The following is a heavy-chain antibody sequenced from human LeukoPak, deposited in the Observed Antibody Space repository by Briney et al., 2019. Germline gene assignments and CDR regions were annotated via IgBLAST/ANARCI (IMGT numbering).Heavy chain of an antibody. D-gene: IGHD3-3*01. V-gene: IGHV3-21*01. J-gene: IGHJ4*02. CDR3: ARDYSYGSGYLY. Sequence: GGSLRLSCAASGFTFSSITMNWVRQAPGKGLEWVSSITTSTSYIYYADSVKGRFTISRDNAKNSLYLQMNSLRAEDTAVYYCARDYSYGSGYLYWGQGTLVTVSS. CDR2: ITTSTSYI. CDR1: GFTFSSIT.